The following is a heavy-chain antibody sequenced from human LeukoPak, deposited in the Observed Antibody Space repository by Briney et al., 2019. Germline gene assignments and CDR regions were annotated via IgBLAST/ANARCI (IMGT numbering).Heavy chain of an antibody. CDR1: GFTFSSYG. CDR2: ISYDGSNK. J-gene: IGHJ4*02. CDR3: AKGGGDYYGFDY. V-gene: IGHV3-30*18. D-gene: IGHD3-10*01. Sequence: PGGSLRLSCAASGFTFSSYGMHWVRQAPGKGLEWVAVISYDGSNKYYADSVKGRFTISRDNSKNTLYLQMNRLRAEDTAVYYCAKGGGDYYGFDYWGQGTLVTVSS.